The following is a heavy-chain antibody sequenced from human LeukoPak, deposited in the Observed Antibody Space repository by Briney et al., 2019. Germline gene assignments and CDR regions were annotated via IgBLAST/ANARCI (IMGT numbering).Heavy chain of an antibody. CDR1: GFTFSSYA. J-gene: IGHJ4*02. CDR2: ISGSGGST. Sequence: GGSLRLSCAASGFTFSSYAMSWVRKAPGKGLEWVSAISGSGGSTYYADSVKGRFTISRDNSKNTLYLQMNSLRAEDTAVYYCASHQKYYYGSGSYFPGHYFDYWGQGTLVTVSS. CDR3: ASHQKYYYGSGSYFPGHYFDY. V-gene: IGHV3-23*01. D-gene: IGHD3-10*01.